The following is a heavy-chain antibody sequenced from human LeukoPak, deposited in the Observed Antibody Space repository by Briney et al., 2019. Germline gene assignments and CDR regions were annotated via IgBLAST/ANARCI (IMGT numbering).Heavy chain of an antibody. CDR1: GFTFSSYD. D-gene: IGHD4-23*01. V-gene: IGHV3-13*01. Sequence: GGSLRLSCAASGFTFSSYDMHWVRQATGKGLEWVSAIGTAGDTYYPGSVKGRFTISRENAKNSLYLQMNSLRAEDTAVYYCATALGGNPIDYGGQGTLVTVSS. CDR2: IGTAGDT. J-gene: IGHJ4*02. CDR3: ATALGGNPIDY.